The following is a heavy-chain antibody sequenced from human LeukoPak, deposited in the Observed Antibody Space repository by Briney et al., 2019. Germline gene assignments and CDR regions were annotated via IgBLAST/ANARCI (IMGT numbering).Heavy chain of an antibody. CDR3: ARGWGYFDY. CDR1: SASISIYY. J-gene: IGHJ4*02. Sequence: SETLSLTCTVSSASISIYYWTWIRQPPGKGQEWIGHLYNSGSPNYNPSLKSRVTLSLDTSKNKFSLKLSSVNAGATAVYHCARGWGYFDYWGQGTLVTVSS. D-gene: IGHD3-16*01. V-gene: IGHV4-59*01. CDR2: LYNSGSP.